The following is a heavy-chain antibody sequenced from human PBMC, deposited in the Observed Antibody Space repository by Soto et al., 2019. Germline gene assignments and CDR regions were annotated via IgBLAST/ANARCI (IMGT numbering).Heavy chain of an antibody. V-gene: IGHV4-34*01. CDR1: GGSFSGYY. CDR3: ARAAKSGSYYFDY. J-gene: IGHJ4*02. D-gene: IGHD1-26*01. CDR2: INHSGST. Sequence: SETLSLTCAVYGGSFSGYYWSWIRQPPGKGLEWIGEINHSGSTNYNPSLKSRVTISVDTSKNQFSLKLSSVTAADTAVYYCARAAKSGSYYFDYWGQGTLVTVSS.